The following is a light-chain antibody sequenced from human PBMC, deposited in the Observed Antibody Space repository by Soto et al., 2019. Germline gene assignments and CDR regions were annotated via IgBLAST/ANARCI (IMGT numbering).Light chain of an antibody. CDR2: DAS. J-gene: IGKJ1*01. Sequence: IEMTQSPATLPVSPGERATLSCMASQSVGSYLACYQQRPGQAPRLLIYDASNRATGAPTRFSGSGPRTDFALTIGGQEREAFAVYYCEQRGDWWTVGHGT. V-gene: IGKV3-11*01. CDR3: EQRGDWWT. CDR1: QSVGSY.